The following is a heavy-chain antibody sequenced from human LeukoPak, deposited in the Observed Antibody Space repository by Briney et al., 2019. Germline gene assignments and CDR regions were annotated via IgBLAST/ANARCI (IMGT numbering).Heavy chain of an antibody. CDR3: ARLPYYYGSGSTSAFDI. CDR2: INHSGST. V-gene: IGHV4-34*01. CDR1: GGSFSGYY. Sequence: SETLSLTCAVYGGSFSGYYWSWIRQPPGKGLEWIGEINHSGSTNYNPSLKSRVTISVDTSKNQFSLKLSSVTAADTAVYYCARLPYYYGSGSTSAFDIWGQGTMVTVSS. J-gene: IGHJ3*02. D-gene: IGHD3-10*01.